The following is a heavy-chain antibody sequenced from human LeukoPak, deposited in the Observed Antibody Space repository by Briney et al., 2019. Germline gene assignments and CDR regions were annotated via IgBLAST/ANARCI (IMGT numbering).Heavy chain of an antibody. CDR1: GYSICSGYY. CDR2: IYHSGST. V-gene: IGHV4-38-2*02. J-gene: IGHJ4*02. D-gene: IGHD3-16*02. CDR3: ARHKGMITFGGVIINGGFDS. Sequence: SETLSLTCTVSGYSICSGYYWGWIRQPPGKGLVWIGSIYHSGSTYYNPSLKSRVTISVDTSKNQFSLKLSSVTAADTAVYYCARHKGMITFGGVIINGGFDSWGQGTLVTVSS.